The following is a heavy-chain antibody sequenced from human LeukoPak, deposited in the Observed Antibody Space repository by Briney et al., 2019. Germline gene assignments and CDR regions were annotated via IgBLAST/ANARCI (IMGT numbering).Heavy chain of an antibody. CDR1: GYTFTSYG. D-gene: IGHD3-22*01. Sequence: ASVKVSCKASGYTFTSYGISWVRQAPGQGLEWMGWISAYNGNTNYAQKLQGRVTMTTDTSTSTAYMELRSLRSDDTAVYYCARVRSVASSGYYSNDAFDIWGQGTMVTVSS. V-gene: IGHV1-18*01. J-gene: IGHJ3*02. CDR3: ARVRSVASSGYYSNDAFDI. CDR2: ISAYNGNT.